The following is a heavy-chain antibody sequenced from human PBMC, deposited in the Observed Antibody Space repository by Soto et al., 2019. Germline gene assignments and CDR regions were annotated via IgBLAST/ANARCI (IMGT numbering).Heavy chain of an antibody. D-gene: IGHD3-3*01. CDR3: AKNGDFWSWGMDV. V-gene: IGHV3-23*01. CDR1: GFTFSSYS. J-gene: IGHJ6*02. Sequence: GGSLRLSCAASGFTFSSYSMNWVRQAPGKGLEWVSLISESGDGTYYADSVKGRFTISRDNSQRTLNLQMNSLRAEDTAVYYCAKNGDFWSWGMDVWGQGTTVTVSS. CDR2: ISESGDGT.